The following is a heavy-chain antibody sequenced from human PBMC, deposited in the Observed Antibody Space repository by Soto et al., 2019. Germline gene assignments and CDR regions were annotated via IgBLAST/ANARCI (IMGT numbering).Heavy chain of an antibody. D-gene: IGHD2-2*01. CDR1: GFTFISYT. Sequence: GGSLRLSCAASGFTFISYTMNWVLQAPWKGLEWVSYISGSSNTIYYADSVKGRFTISRDNAKNSLYLQMNSLRAEDTAVYYCAREVGGYCSTTSCYAFGWFDPWGRGDLVTVSS. V-gene: IGHV3-48*01. CDR3: AREVGGYCSTTSCYAFGWFDP. CDR2: ISGSSNTI. J-gene: IGHJ5*02.